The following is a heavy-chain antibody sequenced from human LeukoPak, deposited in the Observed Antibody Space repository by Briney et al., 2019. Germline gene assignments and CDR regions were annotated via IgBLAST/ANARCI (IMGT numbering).Heavy chain of an antibody. J-gene: IGHJ6*02. CDR1: GGTFSSYA. V-gene: IGHV1-69*13. CDR3: ARARYSGYDYSTYYYYGMDV. Sequence: SVKVSCKASGGTFSSYAISWVRQAPGQGLEWMGGIIPIFGTANYAQKFQGRVTITADESTSTAYMELSSLGSEDTAVYYCARARYSGYDYSTYYYYGMDVWGQGTTVTVSS. CDR2: IIPIFGTA. D-gene: IGHD5-12*01.